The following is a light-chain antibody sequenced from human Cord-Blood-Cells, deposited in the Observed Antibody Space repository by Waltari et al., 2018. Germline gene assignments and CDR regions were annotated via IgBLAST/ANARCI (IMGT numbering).Light chain of an antibody. CDR2: DVS. V-gene: IGLV2-14*03. CDR1: SSDAGGYTS. Sequence: QSAPTQPASVPGPPGQSIPLSCTGTSSDAGGYTSVPWYHHHPGKAPKHMNYDVSKRPSGVSNRFSGSKAGNTASLTISGLQAEDEADYYSSSYTSSSTFVFGGGTKLTVL. J-gene: IGLJ3*02. CDR3: SSYTSSSTFV.